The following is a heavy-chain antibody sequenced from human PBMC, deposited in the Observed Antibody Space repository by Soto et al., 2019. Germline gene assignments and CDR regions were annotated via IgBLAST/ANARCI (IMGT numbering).Heavy chain of an antibody. CDR2: IYYTGNT. J-gene: IGHJ4*02. D-gene: IGHD1-1*01. Sequence: QVQLQESGPGLVKPSQTLSLTCTVSGGSISSGGTGSYWTWIRRLPGKGLEWIGYIYYTGNTYYHPSLKSRHTISIDTAENQFSLKLTSVTAADTAVYFCASGHDAYKVRYWGQGTLVTVSS. CDR3: ASGHDAYKVRY. CDR1: GGSISSGGTGSY. V-gene: IGHV4-31*03.